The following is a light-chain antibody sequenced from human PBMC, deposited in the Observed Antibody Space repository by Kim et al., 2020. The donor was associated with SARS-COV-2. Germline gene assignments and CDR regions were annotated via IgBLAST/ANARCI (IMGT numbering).Light chain of an antibody. V-gene: IGKV2-28*01. CDR1: QSLLHSNGYNY. J-gene: IGKJ4*01. CDR3: MQALQTPLT. Sequence: PASISCRSSQSLLHSNGYNYLDWYLQKPGQSPQLLIYLGSTRASGVPDRFSGSGSGTDFTLKISRVEAEDVGVYYCMQALQTPLTFGGGTKVDIK. CDR2: LGS.